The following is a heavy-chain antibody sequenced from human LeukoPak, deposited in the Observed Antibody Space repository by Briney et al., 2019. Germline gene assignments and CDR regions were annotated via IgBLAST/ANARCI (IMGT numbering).Heavy chain of an antibody. V-gene: IGHV1-24*01. Sequence: GASVKVSCKVSGYTLTELSMHWVRQAPGEGLEWMGGFDPEDGETIYAQKFQGRVTMTEDTSTDTAYMELSSLRSEDTAVYYCATDRYCYDSSGYLALDYWGQGTLVTVSS. CDR3: ATDRYCYDSSGYLALDY. D-gene: IGHD3-22*01. J-gene: IGHJ4*02. CDR1: GYTLTELS. CDR2: FDPEDGET.